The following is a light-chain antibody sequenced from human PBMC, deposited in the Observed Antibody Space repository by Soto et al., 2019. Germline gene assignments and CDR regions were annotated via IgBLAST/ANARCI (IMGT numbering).Light chain of an antibody. J-gene: IGLJ2*01. CDR3: ATWDVSLDEVV. CDR2: HNN. Sequence: QSVLTQPPSASGTPGQRVTVSCSGSSSNIGGHPVNWYQQLPGTAPKLLIFHNNQRPSGVPDRFSGSKSGTSASLAISGLQSVDEADYYCATWDVSLDEVVFGGGTKLTVL. V-gene: IGLV1-44*01. CDR1: SSNIGGHP.